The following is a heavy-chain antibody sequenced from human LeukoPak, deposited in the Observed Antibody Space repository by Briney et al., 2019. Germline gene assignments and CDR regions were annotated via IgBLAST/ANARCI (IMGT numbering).Heavy chain of an antibody. CDR3: ARVGIVGAFFDY. J-gene: IGHJ4*02. CDR2: ISSNGGST. D-gene: IGHD1-26*01. CDR1: GFTFSSYA. V-gene: IGHV3-64*01. Sequence: GGSLRLSCAASGFTFSSYAMHWVRQAPGKGLEYVSAISSNGGSTYYANSVKGRFTISRDNSKNTLHLQMGSLRAEDMAVYYCARVGIVGAFFDYWGQGTLVTVSS.